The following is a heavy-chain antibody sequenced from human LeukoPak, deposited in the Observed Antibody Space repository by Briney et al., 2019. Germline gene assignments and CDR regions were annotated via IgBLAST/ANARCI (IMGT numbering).Heavy chain of an antibody. CDR1: GGSISSYY. CDR3: ARQVNSMAGTHFDV. J-gene: IGHJ4*02. D-gene: IGHD6-19*01. CDR2: IYYSGIA. Sequence: PSETLSLTCTVSGGSISSYYWGWIRQPPGKGLEWIGSIYYSGIAYYNPTLKSRVTISVDASKSHFSLRLSSVTAADTAVYYCARQVNSMAGTHFDVWGLGTLVPVSS. V-gene: IGHV4-39*01.